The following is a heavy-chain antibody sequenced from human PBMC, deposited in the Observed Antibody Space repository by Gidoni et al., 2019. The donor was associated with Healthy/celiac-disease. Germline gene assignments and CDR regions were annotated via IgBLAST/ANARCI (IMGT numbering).Heavy chain of an antibody. CDR1: GFTFSSYA. D-gene: IGHD3-22*01. V-gene: IGHV3-30*04. Sequence: QVQLVASGGGVVQPGRSLRLSCAASGFTFSSYAMHWVRQAPGKGLEWVAVISYDGSNKYYADSVKGRFTISRDNSKNTLYLQMNSLRAEDTAVYYCASGVYYDSSGPFDYWGQGTLVTVSS. J-gene: IGHJ4*02. CDR3: ASGVYYDSSGPFDY. CDR2: ISYDGSNK.